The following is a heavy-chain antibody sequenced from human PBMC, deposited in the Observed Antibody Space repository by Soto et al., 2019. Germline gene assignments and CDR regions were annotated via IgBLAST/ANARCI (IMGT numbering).Heavy chain of an antibody. D-gene: IGHD2-2*01. J-gene: IGHJ4*02. CDR1: GGSFSGYY. V-gene: IGHV4-34*01. Sequence: QVQLQQWGAGLLKPSETLSLTCAVYGGSFSGYYWSWIRQPPGKGLEWIGEINHSGSTNYNPSLKSRVTISVDTSKNQFSLKLSSVTAADTAVYYCAREYPALNGNSDYWGQGTLVTVSS. CDR3: AREYPALNGNSDY. CDR2: INHSGST.